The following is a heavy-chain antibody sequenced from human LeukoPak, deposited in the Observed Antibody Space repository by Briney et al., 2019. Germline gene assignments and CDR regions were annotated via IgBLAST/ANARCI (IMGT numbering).Heavy chain of an antibody. Sequence: PSETLSLTCTVSGGSISSYYWSWIRQPPGKGLEWIGYIYNSGSTNYNPSLKSRVTISVDTSKNQFSLKLSSVTAADTAVYYCARVPTDFWSGYYYFDYWGQGTLVTVSS. J-gene: IGHJ4*02. CDR1: GGSISSYY. D-gene: IGHD3-3*01. CDR3: ARVPTDFWSGYYYFDY. CDR2: IYNSGST. V-gene: IGHV4-59*01.